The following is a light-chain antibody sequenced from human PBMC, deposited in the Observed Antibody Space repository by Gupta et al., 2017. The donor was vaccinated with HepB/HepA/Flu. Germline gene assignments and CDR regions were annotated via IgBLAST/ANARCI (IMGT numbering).Light chain of an antibody. CDR2: AAS. Sequence: DIQMTQSPSSLSASIGDRVTITCRASQSISNYLNWYQLKPGKAPKLLIYAASRVQSGVPSRFSGSGSAKDFTLTSSRRQDEDFAKYYWQQSDMARTFGQGTKVEIK. J-gene: IGKJ1*01. CDR1: QSISNY. V-gene: IGKV1-39*01. CDR3: QQSDMART.